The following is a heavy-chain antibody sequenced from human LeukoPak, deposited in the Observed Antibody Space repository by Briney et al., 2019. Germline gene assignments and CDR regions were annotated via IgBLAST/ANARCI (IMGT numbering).Heavy chain of an antibody. CDR2: INPNSGGT. CDR3: ARPYNWNDVESFDP. V-gene: IGHV1-2*02. J-gene: IGHJ5*02. CDR1: GYTFTSYD. Sequence: ASVKVSCKASGYTFTSYDINWVRQAPGQGLEWMGWINPNSGGTNYAQKFQGRVTMTRDTSISTAYMELSRLRSDDTAVYYCARPYNWNDVESFDPWGQGTLVTVSS. D-gene: IGHD1-20*01.